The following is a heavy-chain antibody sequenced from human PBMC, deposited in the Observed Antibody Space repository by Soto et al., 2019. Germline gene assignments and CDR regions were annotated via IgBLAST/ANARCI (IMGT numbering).Heavy chain of an antibody. CDR2: IYYSGST. V-gene: IGHV4-39*01. D-gene: IGHD3-9*01. J-gene: IGHJ6*02. CDR3: AVVGPILTGYPDYYYGMDV. Sequence: SETLSLTCTVSGGSISSSSYYWGWIRQPPGKGLEWIGSIYYSGSTYYNPSLKSRVTISVDTSKNQFSLKLSSVTAADTAVYYCAVVGPILTGYPDYYYGMDVWDQGTTVTVSS. CDR1: GGSISSSSYY.